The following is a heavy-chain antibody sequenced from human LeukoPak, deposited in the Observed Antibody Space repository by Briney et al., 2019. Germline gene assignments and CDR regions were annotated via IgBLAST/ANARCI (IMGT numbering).Heavy chain of an antibody. D-gene: IGHD5-24*01. CDR3: ARGISGDGYNEEAFDI. CDR2: IIPIFGIA. Sequence: GASVKVSCKASGATFSSYAISWVRQAPGQGLEWMGRIIPIFGIANYAQKFEGRVTITADKSTSTAYMELSSLRPEDRAVYYCARGISGDGYNEEAFDIWGQGTMVTVSS. CDR1: GATFSSYA. V-gene: IGHV1-69*04. J-gene: IGHJ3*02.